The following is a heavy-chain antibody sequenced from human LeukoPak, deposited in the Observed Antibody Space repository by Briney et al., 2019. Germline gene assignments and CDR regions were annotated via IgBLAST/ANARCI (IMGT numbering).Heavy chain of an antibody. J-gene: IGHJ6*03. V-gene: IGHV1-18*01. CDR2: TSAYNGNT. Sequence: ASVKVSCKASGYTFTSYGISWVRQAPGQGLEWMGWTSAYNGNTNYAQKLQGRVTMTTDTSTSTAYMELRSLRSDDTAVYYCARDKQQLVRGYYMDVWGKGTTVTVSS. CDR1: GYTFTSYG. D-gene: IGHD6-13*01. CDR3: ARDKQQLVRGYYMDV.